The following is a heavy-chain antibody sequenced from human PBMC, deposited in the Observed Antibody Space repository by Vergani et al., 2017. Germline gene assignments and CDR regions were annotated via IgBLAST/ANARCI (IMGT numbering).Heavy chain of an antibody. CDR2: ISYDGSNK. CDR1: GFTFSSYA. CDR3: ARDFLTRVTTLDYYDMGV. J-gene: IGHJ6*03. V-gene: IGHV3-30-3*01. Sequence: QVQLVESGGGVVQPVRSLRLSCAASGFTFSSYAMPWVRQAPGTGLEWVAVISYDGSNKYYADSVKGRFTISRDNSKNTLYLQMNSLRAEDTAVYYCARDFLTRVTTLDYYDMGVWGKGTTVTVSS. D-gene: IGHD1-1*01.